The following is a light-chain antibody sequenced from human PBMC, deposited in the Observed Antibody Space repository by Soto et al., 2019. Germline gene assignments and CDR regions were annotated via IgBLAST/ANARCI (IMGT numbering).Light chain of an antibody. CDR2: GAS. V-gene: IGKV3-15*01. CDR3: QQYHNWPPEDT. CDR1: QSVSNN. Sequence: EIVMTQSPATLSVSLGERVTLSCRASQSVSNNLAWYQQKPGQAPRLLIYGASTRATGVAARFSGSGSGTEFTLTISSLQSEDFAVYYCQQYHNWPPEDTFGQWTKLEIK. J-gene: IGKJ2*01.